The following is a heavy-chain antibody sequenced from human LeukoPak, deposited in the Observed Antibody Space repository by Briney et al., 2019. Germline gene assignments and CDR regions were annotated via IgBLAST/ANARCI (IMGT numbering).Heavy chain of an antibody. J-gene: IGHJ4*02. CDR1: GFTFSSYE. Sequence: GGSLRLSCAASGFTFSSYEMNWVRQAPGKGLEWVSYISSSGSTIYYADSVKGRFTISRDNAKKSLYLQMNSLRAEDTAVYYCARLYSSGWSPAYWGQGTLVTVSS. V-gene: IGHV3-48*03. CDR3: ARLYSSGWSPAY. D-gene: IGHD6-19*01. CDR2: ISSSGSTI.